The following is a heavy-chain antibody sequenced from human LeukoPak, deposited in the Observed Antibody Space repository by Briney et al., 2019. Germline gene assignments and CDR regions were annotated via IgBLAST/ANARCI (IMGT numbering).Heavy chain of an antibody. J-gene: IGHJ4*02. D-gene: IGHD5-24*01. CDR1: GGSFRDYT. CDR3: ARGAGYLHLRAVYFDF. Sequence: GSSVKVSCKTSGGSFRDYTISWVRQAPRQGLEWMGRSVPIFGTANYAHKFQGRVTLSTDESSSTAYMELSSLRSEDTAIYYCARGAGYLHLRAVYFDFWGQGTLITVSS. V-gene: IGHV1-69*05. CDR2: SVPIFGTA.